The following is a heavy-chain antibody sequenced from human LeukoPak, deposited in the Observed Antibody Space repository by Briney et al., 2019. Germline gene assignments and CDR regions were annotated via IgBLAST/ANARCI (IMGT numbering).Heavy chain of an antibody. J-gene: IGHJ4*02. Sequence: SETLSLTCFVSGDSISNYYWSWIRQPAGKGLDWLGRIYTSGSTNYNPSLKSRVTMSVDTSKNQFSLKLSSVTAADTAVYNCAREAAAGTFYFDYWGQGTLVTVSS. D-gene: IGHD6-13*01. V-gene: IGHV4-4*07. CDR1: GDSISNYY. CDR3: AREAAAGTFYFDY. CDR2: IYTSGST.